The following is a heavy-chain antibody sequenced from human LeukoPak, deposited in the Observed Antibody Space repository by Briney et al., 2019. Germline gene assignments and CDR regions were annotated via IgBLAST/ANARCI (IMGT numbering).Heavy chain of an antibody. D-gene: IGHD4/OR15-4a*01. CDR1: GFTFSSYE. J-gene: IGHJ4*02. V-gene: IGHV3-48*03. Sequence: GGSLRLSCAASGFTFSSYEMNWVRQAPGKGLEWVSYISSSGSTIYYADSVKGRFTISRDNAKNSLYLQMNSLRAEDTAVYYCARQTMVVDRRFDYWGQGTLVTVSS. CDR3: ARQTMVVDRRFDY. CDR2: ISSSGSTI.